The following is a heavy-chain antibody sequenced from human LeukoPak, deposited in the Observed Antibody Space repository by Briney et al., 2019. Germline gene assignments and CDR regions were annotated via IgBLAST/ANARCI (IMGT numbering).Heavy chain of an antibody. D-gene: IGHD6-6*01. Sequence: PGGSLRLSCAASGFTFSSYSMNWVRQAPGKGLEWVSYISSSSSTIYYADSVKGRFTISRDNAKNSQDLQMNSLRDEDTAVYYCARSMAYGDYWGQGTLVTVYS. V-gene: IGHV3-48*02. J-gene: IGHJ4*02. CDR2: ISSSSSTI. CDR1: GFTFSSYS. CDR3: ARSMAYGDY.